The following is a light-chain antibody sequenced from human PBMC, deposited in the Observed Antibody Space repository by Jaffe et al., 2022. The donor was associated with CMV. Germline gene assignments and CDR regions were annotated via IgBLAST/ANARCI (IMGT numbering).Light chain of an antibody. CDR1: SSSVGSNV. V-gene: IGLV1-44*01. J-gene: IGLJ3*02. Sequence: QSVLTQPPSASGTPGQRVTISCSGSSSSVGSNVVNWYQQLPGAAPKLLIYNDNQRPSGVPDRFSGSKSGTSASLAIGGLQSEDEADYYCAAWDDSLDGLWVFGGGTKLTVL. CDR3: AAWDDSLDGLWV. CDR2: NDN.